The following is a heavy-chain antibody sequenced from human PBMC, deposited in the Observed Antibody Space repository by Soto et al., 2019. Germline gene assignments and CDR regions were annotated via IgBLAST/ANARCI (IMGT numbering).Heavy chain of an antibody. CDR1: GGSISSSSYY. D-gene: IGHD6-13*01. J-gene: IGHJ5*02. V-gene: IGHV4-39*01. CDR2: IYYSGST. CDR3: ASQGYSSSWYKVNWFDP. Sequence: QLQLQESGPGLVKPSETLSLTCTVSGGSISSSSYYWGWIRQPPGKGLEWIGSIYYSGSTYYNPSLKSRVTISVDTSKNQFSLKLSSVTAADTAVYYCASQGYSSSWYKVNWFDPWGQGTLVTVSS.